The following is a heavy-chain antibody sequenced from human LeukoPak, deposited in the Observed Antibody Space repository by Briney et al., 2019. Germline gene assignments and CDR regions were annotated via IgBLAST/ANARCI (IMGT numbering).Heavy chain of an antibody. Sequence: PGGSLRLSCAASGFTFSSYAMSWVRQAPGKGLEWVSAISGSGGSTYYADSVKGRFTISRDNSKSTLFMQMNSLRAEDTAVYYCARPYYGFWSGYYLNPPRYYGMDVWGQGTTVTVSS. V-gene: IGHV3-23*01. J-gene: IGHJ6*02. D-gene: IGHD3-3*01. CDR1: GFTFSSYA. CDR2: ISGSGGST. CDR3: ARPYYGFWSGYYLNPPRYYGMDV.